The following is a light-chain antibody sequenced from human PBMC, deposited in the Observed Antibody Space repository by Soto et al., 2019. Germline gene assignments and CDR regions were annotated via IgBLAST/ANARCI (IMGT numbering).Light chain of an antibody. CDR1: QSLVHSDGNTY. Sequence: DIVVTQTPLSSPVTLGQPAAISCRSSQSLVHSDGNTYWSWLQQRPGQAPRLLLYKISNRVSGVPDRFRGSGAGTDFTLTISRVKVEDVGFYYCLQATQFPWTFGQGTKVDIK. J-gene: IGKJ1*01. V-gene: IGKV2-24*01. CDR2: KIS. CDR3: LQATQFPWT.